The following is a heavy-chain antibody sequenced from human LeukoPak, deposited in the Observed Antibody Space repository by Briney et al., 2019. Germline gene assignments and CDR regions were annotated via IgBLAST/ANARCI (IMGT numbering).Heavy chain of an antibody. CDR1: GGTFSSYA. CDR2: IIPILGIA. D-gene: IGHD6-19*01. J-gene: IGHJ4*02. V-gene: IGHV1-69*04. Sequence: GASVKVSCKASGGTFSSYAISWVRQAPGQGLEWMGRIIPILGIANYAQKFQGRVTITADKSTSTAYMELSSLRSEDTAVYYCARRKGEHSSGWYSFDYWGQGTLVTVSS. CDR3: ARRKGEHSSGWYSFDY.